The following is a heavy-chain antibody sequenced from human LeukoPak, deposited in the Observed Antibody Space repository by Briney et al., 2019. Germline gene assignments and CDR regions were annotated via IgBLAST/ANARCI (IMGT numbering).Heavy chain of an antibody. CDR1: GFTFDDYA. Sequence: GGSLRLSCAASGFTFDDYAMHWVRQAPGKGLEWVSGISWNSGSIGYADSVTGRFTISRDNAKNSLYLQMNSLRAEDMALYYCAKGTMVRGVISGFDYWGQGTLVTVSS. J-gene: IGHJ4*02. CDR3: AKGTMVRGVISGFDY. CDR2: ISWNSGSI. V-gene: IGHV3-9*03. D-gene: IGHD3-10*01.